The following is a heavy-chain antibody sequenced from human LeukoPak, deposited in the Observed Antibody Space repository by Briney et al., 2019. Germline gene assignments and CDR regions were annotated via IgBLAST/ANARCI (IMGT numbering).Heavy chain of an antibody. CDR2: INPNSGGT. V-gene: IGHV1-2*04. D-gene: IGHD3-22*01. J-gene: IGHJ4*02. CDR1: GYTFTGYY. CDR3: ARGCDSSGCFDY. Sequence: ASVKVSCKASGYTFTGYYMHWVRQAPGQGLEWMGRINPNSGGTNYAQKFQGWVTMTRDTSISTAYMELSRLRSDDTAVYYYARGCDSSGCFDYWGQGTLVTVSS.